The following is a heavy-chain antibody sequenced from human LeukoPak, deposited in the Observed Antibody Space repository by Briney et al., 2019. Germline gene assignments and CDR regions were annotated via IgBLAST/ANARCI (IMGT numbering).Heavy chain of an antibody. J-gene: IGHJ4*02. D-gene: IGHD3-22*01. V-gene: IGHV4-39*01. CDR3: ARRIVVIAAYYFDY. Sequence: SETLSFTCTVSGGSISSNNYYWDWIRQPPGKGLEWIGSIYYSGSTSYNPSLKSRVTISVDTSKNQFSLKLSSVTAADTAVYYCARRIVVIAAYYFDYWGQGTLVTVSS. CDR1: GGSISSNNYY. CDR2: IYYSGST.